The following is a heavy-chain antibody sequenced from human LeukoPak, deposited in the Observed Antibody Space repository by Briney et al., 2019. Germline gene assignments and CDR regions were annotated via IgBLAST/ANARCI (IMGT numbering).Heavy chain of an antibody. V-gene: IGHV3-21*01. D-gene: IGHD2-2*01. CDR1: GFTFSSYS. J-gene: IGHJ4*02. CDR3: ARARRIVVVPAANDY. Sequence: PGGSLRLSCAASGFTFSSYSMNWVRQAPGKGLEWVSSISSSSYIYYADSVKGRSTISRDNAKNSLYLQMNSLRAEDTAVYYCARARRIVVVPAANDYWGQGTLVTVSS. CDR2: ISSSSYI.